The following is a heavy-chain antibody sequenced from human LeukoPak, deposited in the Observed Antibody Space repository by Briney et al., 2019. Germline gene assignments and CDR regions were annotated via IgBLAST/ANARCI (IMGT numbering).Heavy chain of an antibody. V-gene: IGHV1-18*01. CDR3: ASEVPTVVKGIYFDY. D-gene: IGHD4-23*01. J-gene: IGHJ4*02. CDR2: ISAYNGNT. CDR1: GYTFTSYG. Sequence: ASVKVSCKASGYTFTSYGISWVRQAPGQGLEWMGWISAYNGNTNYAQKLQGRVTMTTDTSTSTAYMELRSLRSDDTAVYYCASEVPTVVKGIYFDYWGQGTLVTVSS.